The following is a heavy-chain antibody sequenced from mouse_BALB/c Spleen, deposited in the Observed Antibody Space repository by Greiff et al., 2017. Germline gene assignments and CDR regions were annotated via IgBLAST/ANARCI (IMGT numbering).Heavy chain of an antibody. J-gene: IGHJ1*01. CDR1: GYTFTDYN. D-gene: IGHD4-1*01. CDR3: ARNPGTGWYFDV. Sequence: EVKLMESGPELVKPGASVKIPCKASGYTFTDYNMDWVKQSHGKSLEWIGDINPNNGGTIYNQKFKGKATLTVDKSSSTAYMELRSLTSEDTAVYYCARNPGTGWYFDVGGAGATVTVSS. V-gene: IGHV1-18*01. CDR2: INPNNGGT.